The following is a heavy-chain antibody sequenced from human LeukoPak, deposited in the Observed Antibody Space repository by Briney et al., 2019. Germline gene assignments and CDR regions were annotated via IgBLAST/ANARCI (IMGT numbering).Heavy chain of an antibody. V-gene: IGHV3-23*01. J-gene: IGHJ4*02. D-gene: IGHD1-26*01. Sequence: GGSLRLSCAASGFTFTTYAMSWVRQAPGKGLEWVSAISGSGGSTYYADSVKGRFTISRDNSKNTLYLQMNSLRAEDTAVYYCAKDYRRVGATTAFDYWGQGTLVTVSS. CDR1: GFTFTTYA. CDR2: ISGSGGST. CDR3: AKDYRRVGATTAFDY.